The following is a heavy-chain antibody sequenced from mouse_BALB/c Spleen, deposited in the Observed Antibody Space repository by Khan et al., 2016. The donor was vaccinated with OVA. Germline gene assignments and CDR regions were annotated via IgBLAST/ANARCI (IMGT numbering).Heavy chain of an antibody. J-gene: IGHJ2*01. CDR1: GYSITSGYG. CDR3: ARTARIKY. CDR2: ISYSGST. V-gene: IGHV3-2*02. Sequence: EVKLLESGPGLVKPSQSLSLSCTVTGYSITSGYGWNWIRQFPGNKLELMGNISYSGSTNYNPSLKSRISITRDTSKNQFFLQLNSVTTEDTATYYCARTARIKYWGQGTTLTVSS. D-gene: IGHD1-2*01.